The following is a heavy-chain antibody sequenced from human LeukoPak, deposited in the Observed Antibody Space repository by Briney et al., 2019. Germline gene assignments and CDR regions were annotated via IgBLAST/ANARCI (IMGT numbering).Heavy chain of an antibody. J-gene: IGHJ4*02. CDR1: GFTLGNYA. V-gene: IGHV3-49*03. D-gene: IGHD2-21*02. CDR3: TRYTTRFLISCGGDCHSFDY. Sequence: PGGSLRLSCTASGFTLGNYAMSWFRQAPGKGLEWVGFIRSKAYGGTTEYAASVKGRFTISRDDSKSIAYLQMNSLKTEDTAVYYCTRYTTRFLISCGGDCHSFDYWGQGTLVTVSS. CDR2: IRSKAYGGTT.